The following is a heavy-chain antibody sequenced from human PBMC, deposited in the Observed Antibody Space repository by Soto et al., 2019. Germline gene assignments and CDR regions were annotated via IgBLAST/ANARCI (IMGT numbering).Heavy chain of an antibody. J-gene: IGHJ5*02. V-gene: IGHV4-31*03. CDR3: ARERLHKQQFDP. D-gene: IGHD4-4*01. Sequence: SETLSLTCTVSGGSISSGGYYWSWIRQHPGKGLEWIGYIYYSGSTYYNPSLKSRVTISVDTSKNQFSLKLSSVTAADTAVYYCARERLHKQQFDPWGQGTLVTVSS. CDR1: GGSISSGGYY. CDR2: IYYSGST.